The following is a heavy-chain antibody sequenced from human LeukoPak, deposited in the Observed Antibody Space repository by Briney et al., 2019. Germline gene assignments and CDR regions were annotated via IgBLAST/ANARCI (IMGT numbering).Heavy chain of an antibody. D-gene: IGHD2-8*01. J-gene: IGHJ1*01. Sequence: GASVKVSCKASGYTFTSYYMHWVRQAPGQGLEWMGIINPSGGSTSYAQKFQGRVTMTRDTSISTAYMELSRLRSDDTAVYYCASRLYLDQHWGQGTLVTVSS. CDR1: GYTFTSYY. V-gene: IGHV1-46*01. CDR2: INPSGGST. CDR3: ASRLYLDQH.